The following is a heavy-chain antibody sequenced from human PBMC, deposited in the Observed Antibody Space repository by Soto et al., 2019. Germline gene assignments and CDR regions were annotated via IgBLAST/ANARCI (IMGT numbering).Heavy chain of an antibody. Sequence: QGQLVQSGPEVKKPGASVKVSCKAYGYTFSRYGISWVRQATGQGLEWMGWISGYNGDTIYAQKVQGRVTMTIDTSTYTAYMELRSLTSDDTAIYYCAKNGQPPYYYYSMDVWGQGTTVTVSS. CDR2: ISGYNGDT. V-gene: IGHV1-18*01. CDR3: AKNGQPPYYYYSMDV. J-gene: IGHJ6*02. CDR1: GYTFSRYG. D-gene: IGHD2-8*01.